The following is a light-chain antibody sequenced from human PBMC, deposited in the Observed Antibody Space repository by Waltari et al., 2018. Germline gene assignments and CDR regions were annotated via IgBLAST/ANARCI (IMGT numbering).Light chain of an antibody. V-gene: IGLV2-14*03. J-gene: IGLJ3*02. Sequence: QSALTQPASVSGSPGQSITISCTGTSSDVGGHNHVSWYQQHPGKAPKLLVYDVTKWPSGVSERFAGSKAGNTASLAISGLQAEDEADYDSNAFTSSTTWVFGGGTRVTVL. CDR2: DVT. CDR1: SSDVGGHNH. CDR3: NAFTSSTTWV.